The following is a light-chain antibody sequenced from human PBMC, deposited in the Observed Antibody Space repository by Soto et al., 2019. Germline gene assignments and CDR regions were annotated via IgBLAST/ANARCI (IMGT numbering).Light chain of an antibody. J-gene: IGKJ4*01. CDR1: QSVSSY. CDR2: DAT. Sequence: EIVLTQSPATLSLSPGERAALSCTASQSVSSYLAWYQQKPGQAPRLLIYDATNRATGIPARCSGSGSGTDFTLTISSLEPEDFAVYYCQQRSNWPSTFGGGTKVEIK. CDR3: QQRSNWPST. V-gene: IGKV3-11*01.